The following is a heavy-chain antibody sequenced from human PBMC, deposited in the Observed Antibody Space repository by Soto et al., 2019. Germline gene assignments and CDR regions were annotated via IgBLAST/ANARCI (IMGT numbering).Heavy chain of an antibody. D-gene: IGHD2-21*02. Sequence: GGSLRLSCAASGFTFSSYGMHWVRQAPGKGLEWVAVISYDGSNKYNGDSVKGRFTISRDNSKNTLYLQMNSLRAEDTAVYYCAKDLGFGGDYGFMNMDVWGQGTTVTVSS. CDR1: GFTFSSYG. CDR3: AKDLGFGGDYGFMNMDV. J-gene: IGHJ6*02. CDR2: ISYDGSNK. V-gene: IGHV3-30*18.